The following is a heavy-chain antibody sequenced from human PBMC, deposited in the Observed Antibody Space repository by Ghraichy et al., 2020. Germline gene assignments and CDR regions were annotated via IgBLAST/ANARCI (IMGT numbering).Heavy chain of an antibody. D-gene: IGHD3-10*01. J-gene: IGHJ4*02. CDR1: GDSIGSSLYY. V-gene: IGHV4-39*01. CDR2: IYYNGST. Sequence: TLSLTCTVSGDSIGSSLYYWAWIRQPPGKGLELIGSIYYNGSTYSKPSLKSRVTISADTSKNQFSLRLRSVTAADTALYYCARQGSLITMVSKWGLGTQVTVSS. CDR3: ARQGSLITMVSK.